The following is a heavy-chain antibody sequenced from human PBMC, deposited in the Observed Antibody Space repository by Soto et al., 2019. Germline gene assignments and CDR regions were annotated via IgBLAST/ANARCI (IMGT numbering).Heavy chain of an antibody. CDR2: INHSGST. CDR3: ARRNYYYYYYMDV. J-gene: IGHJ6*03. Sequence: PSETLSLTCAVYGGSFSGYYWSWIRQPPGKGLEWIGEINHSGSTNYNPSLKSRVTISVDTSKNQFSLKLSSVTAADTAVYYCARRNYYYYYYMDVWSKGTTVTVSS. CDR1: GGSFSGYY. V-gene: IGHV4-34*01.